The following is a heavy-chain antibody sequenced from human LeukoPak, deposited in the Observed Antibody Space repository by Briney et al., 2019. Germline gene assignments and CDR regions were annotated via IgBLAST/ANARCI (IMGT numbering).Heavy chain of an antibody. Sequence: ASVKVSCKASGYTFTSYDINWVRQATGQGLEWMGWMNPNSGNTGYAQKFQGRVTMTRNTSISTAYMELSSLRSEDTAVYYCALGICSSTSCYIRSLGHHYYYGMDVWGQGTTVTVSS. D-gene: IGHD2-2*02. CDR1: GYTFTSYD. J-gene: IGHJ6*02. CDR2: MNPNSGNT. CDR3: ALGICSSTSCYIRSLGHHYYYGMDV. V-gene: IGHV1-8*01.